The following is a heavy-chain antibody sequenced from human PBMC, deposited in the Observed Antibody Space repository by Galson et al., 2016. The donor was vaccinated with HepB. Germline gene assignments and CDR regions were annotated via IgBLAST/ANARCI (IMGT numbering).Heavy chain of an antibody. CDR1: GYIFSTYD. V-gene: IGHV3-13*01. CDR2: INIAGET. D-gene: IGHD3-10*01. J-gene: IGHJ6*02. CDR3: VGNYGSGSHLFYVIDV. Sequence: SLRLTCAASGYIFSTYDMHWVRQPTGTGLEWVSCINIAGETYYSGSVKGRFSISRENGKNSFYLQMNSLTAGDTWVYYCVGNYGSGSHLFYVIDVWGPGTTVTVSS.